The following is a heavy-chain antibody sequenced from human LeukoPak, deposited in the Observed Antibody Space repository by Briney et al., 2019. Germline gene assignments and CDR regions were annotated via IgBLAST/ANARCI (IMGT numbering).Heavy chain of an antibody. Sequence: SETLSLTCTVSGGSISSYYWSWIRQPPGKGLEWIGYIYYSGSTNYNPSLKSRVTISVDTSKNQFSLKLSSVTAADTAVYYCARPIYDSSGLEAFDIWAKGQWSPSLQ. CDR1: GGSISSYY. J-gene: IGHJ3*02. CDR3: ARPIYDSSGLEAFDI. D-gene: IGHD3-22*01. CDR2: IYYSGST. V-gene: IGHV4-59*01.